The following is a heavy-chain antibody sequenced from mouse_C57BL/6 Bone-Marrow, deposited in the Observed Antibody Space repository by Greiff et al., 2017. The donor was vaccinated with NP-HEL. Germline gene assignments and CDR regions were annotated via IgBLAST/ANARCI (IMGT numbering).Heavy chain of an antibody. CDR1: GYTFTSYW. J-gene: IGHJ2*01. Sequence: EVQLQQSGTVLARPGASVKMSCKTSGYTFTSYWMHWVKQRPGQGLEWIGAIYPGNSDTSYNQKFKGKAKLTAVTSASTAYMELSSLTNEDSAVYYCTHGSSYRDFDYWGQGTTLTVSS. V-gene: IGHV1-5*01. CDR2: IYPGNSDT. D-gene: IGHD1-1*01. CDR3: THGSSYRDFDY.